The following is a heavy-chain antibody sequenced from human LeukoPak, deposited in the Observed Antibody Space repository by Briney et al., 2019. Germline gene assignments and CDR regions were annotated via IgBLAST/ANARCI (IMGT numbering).Heavy chain of an antibody. V-gene: IGHV1-69*13. CDR2: IIPILGTA. D-gene: IGHD2-2*01. Sequence: SVKVSCKASGGTFSSYTISWVRQAPGQGLEWMGGIIPILGTANYAQKFQGRVTITADESTSIVYMELSSLRSEDTAVYYCARYYCGSTDCPGIDYWGQGTLVTVSS. CDR1: GGTFSSYT. CDR3: ARYYCGSTDCPGIDY. J-gene: IGHJ4*02.